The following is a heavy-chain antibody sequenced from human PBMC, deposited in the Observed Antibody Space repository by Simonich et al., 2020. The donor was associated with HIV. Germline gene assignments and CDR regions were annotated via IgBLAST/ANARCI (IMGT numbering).Heavy chain of an antibody. Sequence: QLQLQESGPGLVKPSETLSLTCTVSGGSISSSSYYWGWIRQTPGKGLEWIGSIYYSGSTYSTPALKSRVTRSLDTSKNQFSLKLSSVTAADTAVYYCARRSTTVTSWGYYYYYMDVWGKGTTVTVSS. CDR1: GGSISSSSYY. CDR2: IYYSGST. J-gene: IGHJ6*03. D-gene: IGHD4-17*01. CDR3: ARRSTTVTSWGYYYYYMDV. V-gene: IGHV4-39*01.